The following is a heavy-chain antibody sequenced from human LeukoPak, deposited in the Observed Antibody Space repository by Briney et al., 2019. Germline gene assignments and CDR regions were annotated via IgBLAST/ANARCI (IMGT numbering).Heavy chain of an antibody. CDR2: ISGSGGST. Sequence: GGSLRLSCAASGFTFSSYAMSWVRQAPGKGLEWVSAISGSGGSTYYADSVKGRFTISRDNSKNTLYLQMHSLRAEDTAVYYCAKDTMIVVVTSSFDYWGQGTLVTVSS. CDR3: AKDTMIVVVTSSFDY. D-gene: IGHD3-22*01. CDR1: GFTFSSYA. V-gene: IGHV3-23*01. J-gene: IGHJ4*02.